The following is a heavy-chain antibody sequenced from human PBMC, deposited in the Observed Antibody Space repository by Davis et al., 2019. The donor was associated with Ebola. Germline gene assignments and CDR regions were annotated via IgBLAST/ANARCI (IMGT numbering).Heavy chain of an antibody. CDR2: VNPNSGGT. CDR1: GYTFTGSY. CDR3: ASDVRCSSTNCHGGWDAFDI. V-gene: IGHV1-2*02. J-gene: IGHJ3*02. D-gene: IGHD2-2*01. Sequence: ASVTVSCKASGYTFTGSYMHWVRQAPGQRLEWMGWVNPNSGGTNYAQKFQGRVTMTRDTSISTAYMELSRLRSDDTAVYYCASDVRCSSTNCHGGWDAFDIWGQGTMVTVSS.